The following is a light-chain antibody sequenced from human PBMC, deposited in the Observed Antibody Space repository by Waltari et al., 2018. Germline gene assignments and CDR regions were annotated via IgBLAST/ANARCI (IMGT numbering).Light chain of an antibody. CDR2: GAS. CDR3: QQYVGWPPTLT. CDR1: QSVSSN. J-gene: IGKJ4*01. Sequence: EIVMTQSPATLSVSPGERASLSCRASQSVSSNLAWYQQKPGQAPRLLIYGASTRATGIPVRFSGSGSGIEFTLTISSLQSEDFAVYYCQQYVGWPPTLTFGGGTKVEIK. V-gene: IGKV3-15*01.